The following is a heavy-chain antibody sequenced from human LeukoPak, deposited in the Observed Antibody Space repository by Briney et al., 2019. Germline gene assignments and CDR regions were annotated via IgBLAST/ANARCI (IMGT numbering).Heavy chain of an antibody. CDR2: ISAYNGNT. V-gene: IGHV1-18*01. J-gene: IGHJ5*02. Sequence: ASVTVSCKASGYTFTSYGISWLRQPPGQGREWMGWISAYNGNTNYVHKLHGRVTMTTDTSTSTAYMELKSLRSDDTDVYYCARDQAYYYGSGSYYKNWFDPWGQGALVTVSS. CDR3: ARDQAYYYGSGSYYKNWFDP. D-gene: IGHD3-10*01. CDR1: GYTFTSYG.